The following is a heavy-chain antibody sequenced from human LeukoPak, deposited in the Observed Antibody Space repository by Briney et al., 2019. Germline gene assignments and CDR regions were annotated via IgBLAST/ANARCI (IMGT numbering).Heavy chain of an antibody. CDR1: GGSISSYY. CDR2: IYTSGST. D-gene: IGHD3-22*01. V-gene: IGHV4-4*07. Sequence: SENLSFTCTVSGGSISSYYWSWIRQPAGKGLEWIGRIYTSGSTNYNPSLKSRVTMSVDTSKNQFSLKLSSVTAADTAVYYCARDSYDSSGYYPYYFDYWGQGTLVTVSS. J-gene: IGHJ4*02. CDR3: ARDSYDSSGYYPYYFDY.